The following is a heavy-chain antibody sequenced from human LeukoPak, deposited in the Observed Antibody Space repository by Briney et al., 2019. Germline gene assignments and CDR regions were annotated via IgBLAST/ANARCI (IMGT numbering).Heavy chain of an antibody. CDR1: GFTFITYA. CDR2: ISSGGGST. J-gene: IGHJ3*02. D-gene: IGHD2-2*03. CDR3: VKVDNYGGGAFDI. Sequence: PGGSLRLSCSASGFTFITYAMHWVRQAPGKGLKYVSGISSGGGSTYYADSAKGRFTISRDNSKNTLYLQMSSLRVEDTAVYYCVKVDNYGGGAFDIWGQGTMVTVSS. V-gene: IGHV3-64D*06.